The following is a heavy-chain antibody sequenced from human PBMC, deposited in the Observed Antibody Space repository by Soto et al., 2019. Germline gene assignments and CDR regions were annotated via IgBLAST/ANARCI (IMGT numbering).Heavy chain of an antibody. Sequence: SETLSLTCTVSGGSISSGGYYWSWIRQHPGKGLEWIGYIYYSGSTYYNPSLKSRVTISVDTSKNQFSLKLSSVTAADTAVYYCARDGRGVPFFDHWGQGTLVTVSS. V-gene: IGHV4-31*03. D-gene: IGHD3-10*01. CDR2: IYYSGST. CDR1: GGSISSGGYY. CDR3: ARDGRGVPFFDH. J-gene: IGHJ5*02.